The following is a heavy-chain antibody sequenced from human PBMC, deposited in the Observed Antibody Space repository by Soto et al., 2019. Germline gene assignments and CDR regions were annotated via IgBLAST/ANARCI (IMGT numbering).Heavy chain of an antibody. CDR3: ARSKRGAYSSGWYSLSGYYNYGIDV. D-gene: IGHD6-19*01. J-gene: IGHJ6*02. CDR2: IYPGDSDT. Sequence: GESLKISCKASGYSFSSYGIGWVRKMPGKGLEWMGIIYPGDSDTKYSPSVQGQVTISADRSISTAYLQWTSLKASDTAMYYCARSKRGAYSSGWYSLSGYYNYGIDVWGQGTKVTVSS. V-gene: IGHV5-51*01. CDR1: GYSFSSYG.